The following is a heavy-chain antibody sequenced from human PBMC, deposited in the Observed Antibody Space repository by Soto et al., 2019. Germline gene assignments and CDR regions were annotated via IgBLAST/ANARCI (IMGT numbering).Heavy chain of an antibody. D-gene: IGHD3-10*01. J-gene: IGHJ4*02. CDR2: ISGSGGST. Sequence: PGGSLRLSCAASGFTFSSYAMSWVRQAPGKGLEWVSAISGSGGSTYYADSVKGRFTISRDNSKNTLYLQMNSLRAEDTAVYYCAKEAPMVRGVIILLFDYWGQGTLVTVSS. V-gene: IGHV3-23*01. CDR3: AKEAPMVRGVIILLFDY. CDR1: GFTFSSYA.